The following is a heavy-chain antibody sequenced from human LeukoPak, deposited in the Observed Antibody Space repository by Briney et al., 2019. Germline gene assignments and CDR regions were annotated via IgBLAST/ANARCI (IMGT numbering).Heavy chain of an antibody. CDR2: IYYSGST. V-gene: IGHV4-39*07. J-gene: IGHJ6*02. D-gene: IGHD1-26*01. Sequence: SETLSLTCTVSGGSISSSSYYWGWIRQPPGKGLEWIGSIYYSGSTYYNPSLKSRVTISVDTSKSQFSLKLSSVTAADTAVYYCARGGIVAYYYYYGMDVWGQGTTVAVSS. CDR3: ARGGIVAYYYYYGMDV. CDR1: GGSISSSSYY.